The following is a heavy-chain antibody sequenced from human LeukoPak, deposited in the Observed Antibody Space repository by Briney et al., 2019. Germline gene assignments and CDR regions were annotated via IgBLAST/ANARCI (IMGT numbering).Heavy chain of an antibody. CDR1: GFTFSSYA. Sequence: PGGSLRLSCAASGFTFSSYAMNWVRQAPGKGLEWVSSIRSSGDNTYYADSVKGRFTISRDNSRNTVYLQMDSLRAEDTAVYYCVKDWYVMDVWGRGTTVTVSS. CDR2: IRSSGDNT. V-gene: IGHV3-23*01. CDR3: VKDWYVMDV. J-gene: IGHJ6*02.